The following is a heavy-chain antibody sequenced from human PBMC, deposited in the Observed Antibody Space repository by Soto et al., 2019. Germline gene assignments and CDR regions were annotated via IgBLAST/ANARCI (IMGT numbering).Heavy chain of an antibody. CDR2: ISSFSNYM. CDR3: ARAGGYSRTTPNPIAYDMDV. D-gene: IGHD6-13*01. Sequence: EVQLVESGGGLVKPGGSLRLSCAVSGFTFNSYSMNWVRQAPGKGLEWVSSISSFSNYMYYTDSVKGRFTISRDNARNSLYPQMNSLRAEDTAVYYCARAGGYSRTTPNPIAYDMDVWGQGTTVTVSS. CDR1: GFTFNSYS. V-gene: IGHV3-21*01. J-gene: IGHJ6*02.